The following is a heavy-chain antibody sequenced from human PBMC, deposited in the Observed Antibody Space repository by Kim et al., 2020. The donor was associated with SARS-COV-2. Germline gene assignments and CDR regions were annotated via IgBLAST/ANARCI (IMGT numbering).Heavy chain of an antibody. J-gene: IGHJ5*02. D-gene: IGHD6-19*01. Sequence: SETLSLTCAVYGGSFSGYYWSWIRQPPGKGLEWIGEINHSGSTNYNPSLKSRVTISVDTSKNQFSLKLSSVTAADTAVYYCARGPFSSYSSGWYGFDPWGQGTLVTVSS. V-gene: IGHV4-34*01. CDR3: ARGPFSSYSSGWYGFDP. CDR2: INHSGST. CDR1: GGSFSGYY.